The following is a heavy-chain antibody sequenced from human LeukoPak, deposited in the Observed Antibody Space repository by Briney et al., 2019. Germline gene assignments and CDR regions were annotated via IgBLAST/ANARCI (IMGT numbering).Heavy chain of an antibody. CDR1: GFTFSSYA. D-gene: IGHD6-13*01. V-gene: IGHV3-23*01. CDR3: ARGGYSSSWYHFDY. CDR2: ISASGEST. Sequence: GGSLRLSCAASGFTFSSYAMSWVRQAPGKGLEWVSGISASGESTYYADSVKGRFTISRDNSKNTLFLQMNSLRAEDTAVYYCARGGYSSSWYHFDYWGQGTLVTVSS. J-gene: IGHJ4*02.